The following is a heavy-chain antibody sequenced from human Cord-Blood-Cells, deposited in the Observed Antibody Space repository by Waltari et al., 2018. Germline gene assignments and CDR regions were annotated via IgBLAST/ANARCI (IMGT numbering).Heavy chain of an antibody. Sequence: QVQLVQSGAEVKKPGASVKVSCKVSGYTLTELSMHWVRQAPGKGLEWMGGFDPEDGETIYAKKFQVRVTMTEDTSTDPAYMELSSLRSEDTAVYYCTTGKVSVVISSPTFDYWGQGTLVTVSS. CDR1: GYTLTELS. CDR3: TTGKVSVVISSPTFDY. J-gene: IGHJ4*02. V-gene: IGHV1-24*01. D-gene: IGHD3-22*01. CDR2: FDPEDGET.